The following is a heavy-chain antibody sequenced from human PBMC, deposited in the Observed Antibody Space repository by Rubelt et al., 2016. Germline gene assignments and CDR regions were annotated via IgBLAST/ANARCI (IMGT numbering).Heavy chain of an antibody. J-gene: IGHJ4*02. Sequence: QVQLVQSGSALKKPGASVKVSCKASGYTFSSYALNWVRQAPGQGLEWMGRINPNSGGTNYAQTCQDRVTRTRDTSISTSYLDLSGLRSDDTALYYCAREYSYAYYFDYWGLGTLVTVSS. V-gene: IGHV1-2*06. CDR2: INPNSGGT. CDR1: GYTFSSYA. CDR3: AREYSYAYYFDY. D-gene: IGHD3-16*01.